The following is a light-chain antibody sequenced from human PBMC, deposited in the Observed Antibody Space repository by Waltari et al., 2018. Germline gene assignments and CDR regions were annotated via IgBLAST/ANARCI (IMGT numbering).Light chain of an antibody. J-gene: IGLJ2*01. Sequence: SSELTQDPAVSVALGQTVRLTCQGDSLRSYYASWYQQKPGQAPVLVIYGKNNRPSGFQDRFSGSSSGNTASLTITGAQAEDEADYYCNSRDSSGNPVVFGGGTKLTVL. CDR2: GKN. V-gene: IGLV3-19*01. CDR3: NSRDSSGNPVV. CDR1: SLRSYY.